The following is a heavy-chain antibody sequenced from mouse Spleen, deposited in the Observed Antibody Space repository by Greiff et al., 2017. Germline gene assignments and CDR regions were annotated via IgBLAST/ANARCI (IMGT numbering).Heavy chain of an antibody. CDR3: AKGGDYGYDVLFAY. Sequence: VKVVESGPGLVQPSQSLSITCTASGFSLTSYGVHWVRQSPGKGLEWLGVIWRGGSTDYNAAFMSRLSITKDNSKSQVFFKMNSLQADDTAIYYCAKGGDYGYDVLFAYWGQGTLVTVSA. CDR1: GFSLTSYG. V-gene: IGHV2-5*01. CDR2: IWRGGST. J-gene: IGHJ3*01. D-gene: IGHD2-2*01.